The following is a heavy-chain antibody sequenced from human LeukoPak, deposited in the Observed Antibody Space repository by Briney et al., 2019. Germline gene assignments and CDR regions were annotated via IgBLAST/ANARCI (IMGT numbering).Heavy chain of an antibody. J-gene: IGHJ6*02. Sequence: TGGSLRLSCAASGFTFSDYYMSWVRQAPGKGLEWVSYIRSDSTTIYYADSVEGRFTISRDNAKNSLYLQMSSLRAEDTAVYYCAREGYGYCTTTDCALYGMDVWGQGTTVTVSS. CDR1: GFTFSDYY. CDR3: AREGYGYCTTTDCALYGMDV. D-gene: IGHD2-8*01. CDR2: IRSDSTTI. V-gene: IGHV3-11*01.